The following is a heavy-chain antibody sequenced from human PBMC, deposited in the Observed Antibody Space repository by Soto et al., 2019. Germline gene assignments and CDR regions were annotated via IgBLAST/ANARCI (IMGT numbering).Heavy chain of an antibody. J-gene: IGHJ4*02. CDR1: GVSIRSYY. Sequence: SETLSLTCTVSGVSIRSYYWSWIRQPPGKGLEWIGYIYYSGSTNYNPSLKSRVTISVDTSKNQFSLKLSSVTAADTAVYYCASGITGTTFGYWGQGTLVTVSS. D-gene: IGHD1-20*01. CDR3: ASGITGTTFGY. CDR2: IYYSGST. V-gene: IGHV4-59*01.